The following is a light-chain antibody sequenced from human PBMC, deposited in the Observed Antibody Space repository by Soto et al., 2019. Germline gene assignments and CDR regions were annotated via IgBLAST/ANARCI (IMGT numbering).Light chain of an antibody. Sequence: QSALTQPASLSGSPGQSITISCTGTSSDVGGYNYVSWYQQHPGKAPKFMIYDASNRPSGVSTRFSGSKSGNTASLTISGLQAEDEADYYCNSYTTSNTRQIVFGTGTKVTVL. J-gene: IGLJ1*01. V-gene: IGLV2-14*01. CDR3: NSYTTSNTRQIV. CDR1: SSDVGGYNY. CDR2: DAS.